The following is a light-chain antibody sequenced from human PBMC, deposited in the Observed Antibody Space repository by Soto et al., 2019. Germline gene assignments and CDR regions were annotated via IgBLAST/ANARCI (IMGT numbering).Light chain of an antibody. Sequence: EIVLTQSPGTLSLSPGERATFSCRASQSVSSSYLAWYQQKVGQAPRLLIYGASSRATGIPDRFSGSGSGTDFTLTISRLEPEDFAVYYCQQYGSSPPFTFGQGTKLEIK. V-gene: IGKV3-20*01. CDR3: QQYGSSPPFT. CDR2: GAS. CDR1: QSVSSSY. J-gene: IGKJ2*01.